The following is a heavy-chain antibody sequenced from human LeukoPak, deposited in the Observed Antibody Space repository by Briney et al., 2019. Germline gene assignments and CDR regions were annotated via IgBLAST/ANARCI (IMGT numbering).Heavy chain of an antibody. CDR3: ARGSGWCDY. CDR2: IKDDGSQK. D-gene: IGHD6-19*01. J-gene: IGHJ4*02. V-gene: IGHV3-7*03. Sequence: SGGSLRLSCAASGFTFSGYWMTWVRQAPGKGLEWVANIKDDGSQKHYVDSVKGRFTVSRDNAKNSLYLQINSLRAEDTAVYYCARGSGWCDYWGQGTLVTVSS. CDR1: GFTFSGYW.